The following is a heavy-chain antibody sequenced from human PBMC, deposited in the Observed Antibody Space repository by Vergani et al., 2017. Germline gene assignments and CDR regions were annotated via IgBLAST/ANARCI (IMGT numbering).Heavy chain of an antibody. J-gene: IGHJ5*02. CDR1: GYTFTSYY. CDR3: ARDSRYCSSTSCYVGRDWFDP. Sequence: QVQLVQSGAEVKKPGASVKVSCKASGYTFTSYYMHWVRQAPGQGLEWMGIINPSGGSTSSAQKFQGRFTMTRDTSTSTVYMELSSLRSEYTAVYYCARDSRYCSSTSCYVGRDWFDPWGQGTLVTVSS. CDR2: INPSGGST. D-gene: IGHD2-2*01. V-gene: IGHV1-46*01.